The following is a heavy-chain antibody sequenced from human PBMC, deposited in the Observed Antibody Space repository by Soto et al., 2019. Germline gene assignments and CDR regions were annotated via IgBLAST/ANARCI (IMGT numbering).Heavy chain of an antibody. CDR3: AIRYSSSSDYYGMDV. D-gene: IGHD6-6*01. CDR2: INPSGGST. J-gene: IGHJ6*02. CDR1: GYTFTSYY. V-gene: IGHV1-46*01. Sequence: QVQLVQSGAEVKKPGASVKVSCKASGYTFTSYYMHWVRQAPGQGLEWMGIINPSGGSTSYAQKFQGRVTMTRDTSTSTVYIELSSLRSEDTAVDYCAIRYSSSSDYYGMDVLGQGTTVTVSS.